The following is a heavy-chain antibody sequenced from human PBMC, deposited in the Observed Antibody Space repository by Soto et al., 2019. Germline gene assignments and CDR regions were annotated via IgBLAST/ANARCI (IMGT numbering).Heavy chain of an antibody. V-gene: IGHV3-9*01. Sequence: EVQLVESGGGLVQPGRSLRLSCAASGFTFDDYAMHWVRQAPGKGLEWVSGISWNSGSIGYADSVKGRFTISRDNAKKSLYLQMNSLRAEDTALYYCAKDIGCTNGVCYKNAFDIWGQGTMVTGSS. CDR2: ISWNSGSI. J-gene: IGHJ3*02. D-gene: IGHD2-8*01. CDR1: GFTFDDYA. CDR3: AKDIGCTNGVCYKNAFDI.